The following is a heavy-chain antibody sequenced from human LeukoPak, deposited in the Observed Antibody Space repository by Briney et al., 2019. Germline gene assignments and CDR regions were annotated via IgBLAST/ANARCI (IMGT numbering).Heavy chain of an antibody. CDR3: ARERGYYYGSGSY. J-gene: IGHJ4*02. CDR1: GFSLSAYN. D-gene: IGHD3-10*01. CDR2: ISSSSTTI. V-gene: IGHV3-48*04. Sequence: GGSLRLSCEGSGFSLSAYNMNWVRQAPGKGLEWVSYISSSSTTIYYADSVKGRFTISRDNAKNSLYLQMNSLRAEDTAVYYCARERGYYYGSGSYWGQGTLVTVSS.